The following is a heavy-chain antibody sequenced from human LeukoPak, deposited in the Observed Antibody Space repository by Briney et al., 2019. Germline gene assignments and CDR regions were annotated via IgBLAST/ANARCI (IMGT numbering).Heavy chain of an antibody. Sequence: SETLSLTCTVSGGSISSGGYYWSWIRQHPGKGLEWIGYIYYSGSTYYNPSLKSRVTISVDTSKSQFSLKLSSVTAADTAVYYCATTTGTTGFDYWGQGTLVTVSS. J-gene: IGHJ4*02. V-gene: IGHV4-31*03. D-gene: IGHD1-7*01. CDR3: ATTTGTTGFDY. CDR1: GGSISSGGYY. CDR2: IYYSGST.